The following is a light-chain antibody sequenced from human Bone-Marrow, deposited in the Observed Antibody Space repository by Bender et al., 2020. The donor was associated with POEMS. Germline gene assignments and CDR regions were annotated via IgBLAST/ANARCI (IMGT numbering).Light chain of an antibody. CDR2: DVR. V-gene: IGLV2-14*03. J-gene: IGLJ1*01. CDR3: SSYTTSSTPYV. CDR1: SSDIGAYDS. Sequence: QSALTQPASVSGAPGQSITISCTGTSSDIGAYDSVSWYQHHPGKAPKLIIYDVRHRPSGISNRFSGSKSGTTASLTISGLQAEDEADYYCSSYTTSSTPYVFGTGTRVTVL.